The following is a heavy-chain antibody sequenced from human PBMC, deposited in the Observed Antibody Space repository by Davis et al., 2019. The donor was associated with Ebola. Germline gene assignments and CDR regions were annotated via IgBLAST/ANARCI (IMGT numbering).Heavy chain of an antibody. D-gene: IGHD5-18*01. Sequence: AGSLRLSCAASGFTFSSYWMSWVRQAPGKGLEWVANIKQDVSEKYYVDSVKGRFTISRDNAKNSLYLQMNSLRAEDTAVYYWARRRGYSYGSYYFDYWGQGTLVTVSS. CDR3: ARRRGYSYGSYYFDY. CDR2: IKQDVSEK. V-gene: IGHV3-7*03. CDR1: GFTFSSYW. J-gene: IGHJ4*01.